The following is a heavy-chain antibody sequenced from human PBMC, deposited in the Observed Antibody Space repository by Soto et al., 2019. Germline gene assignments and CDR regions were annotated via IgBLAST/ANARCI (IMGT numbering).Heavy chain of an antibody. CDR2: SNADNGNT. CDR3: ARSQLGLDP. Sequence: ASVKVSCKASGYTVTSYAMHWVRQAPGQRREWMGWSNADNGNTNYAQKLQGRVTMTTDTSTSTAYMELRSLRSDDTAVYYCARSQLGLDPWGQGTLVTVSS. J-gene: IGHJ5*02. CDR1: GYTVTSYA. V-gene: IGHV1-18*01. D-gene: IGHD6-13*01.